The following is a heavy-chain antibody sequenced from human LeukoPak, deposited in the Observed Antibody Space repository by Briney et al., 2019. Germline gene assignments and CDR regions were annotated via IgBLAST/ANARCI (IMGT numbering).Heavy chain of an antibody. CDR2: IRSNAYGGTT. CDR3: TTRSTMVRGSYYYYGMDV. Sequence: GGSLRLSCTASGFTFGDYAMSWVRQAPGKGLEWVGFIRSNAYGGTTEYAASVKGRFTISKDDSKSIAYLQMNSLKTEDTAVYYCTTRSTMVRGSYYYYGMDVWGQGTTVTVSS. CDR1: GFTFGDYA. J-gene: IGHJ6*02. D-gene: IGHD3-10*01. V-gene: IGHV3-49*04.